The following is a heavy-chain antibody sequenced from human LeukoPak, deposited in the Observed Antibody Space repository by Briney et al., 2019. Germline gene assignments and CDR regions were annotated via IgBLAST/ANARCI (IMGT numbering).Heavy chain of an antibody. V-gene: IGHV3-53*01. Sequence: GGSLRPSCAASGFTVSSNYMSWVRQAPGKGLEWVSVIYSGGSTYYADSVKGRFTISRDNSKNTLYLQMNSLRAEDTAVYYCARDVWYSSSSSWGQGTLVTVSS. CDR3: ARDVWYSSSSS. J-gene: IGHJ4*02. CDR1: GFTVSSNY. CDR2: IYSGGST. D-gene: IGHD6-6*01.